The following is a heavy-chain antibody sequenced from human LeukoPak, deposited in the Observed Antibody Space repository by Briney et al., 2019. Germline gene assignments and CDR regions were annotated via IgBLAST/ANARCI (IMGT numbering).Heavy chain of an antibody. V-gene: IGHV1-2*02. CDR1: GYTFTGYY. CDR2: INPNSGGT. Sequence: ASVKVSCKASGYTFTGYYMHWVRQASGQGLEWMGWINPNSGGTNYAQKFQGRVTMTRDTSISTAYMELSRLRSDDTAVYYCASGDRDYYDSSGSKDAFDIWGQGTMVTVSS. CDR3: ASGDRDYYDSSGSKDAFDI. D-gene: IGHD3-22*01. J-gene: IGHJ3*02.